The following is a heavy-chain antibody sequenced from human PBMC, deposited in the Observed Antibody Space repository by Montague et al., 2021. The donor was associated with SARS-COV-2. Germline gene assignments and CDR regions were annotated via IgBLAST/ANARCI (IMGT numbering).Heavy chain of an antibody. D-gene: IGHD3-10*01. CDR2: IDRSGST. CDR3: ARGRRILLWFGELFPGGGYYGMDV. J-gene: IGHJ6*02. CDR1: GGSFSGYY. V-gene: IGHV4-34*01. Sequence: SETLSLTCAVYGGSFSGYYWSWIRQPPGKGLEWIGEIDRSGSTNYNPSLKSRVTISVDTSKNQFSLKLSSVTAADTAVYYCARGRRILLWFGELFPGGGYYGMDVWGQGTTVTVSS.